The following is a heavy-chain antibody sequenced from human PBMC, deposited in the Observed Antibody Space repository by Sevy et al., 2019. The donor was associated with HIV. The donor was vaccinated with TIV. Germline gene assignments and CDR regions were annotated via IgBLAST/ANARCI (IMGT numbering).Heavy chain of an antibody. CDR3: VRVSTVGAMMDALDT. D-gene: IGHD3-16*01. J-gene: IGHJ3*02. Sequence: GGSLRLSCAASGFTFSDYGVHWVRQTPHKGLEWVAVMSIDGNDKHYADSARGRFTISRDKSKNTLFLELNSLRHEDTAVYSCVRVSTVGAMMDALDTWGQGTMVTVSS. V-gene: IGHV3-30*03. CDR1: GFTFSDYG. CDR2: MSIDGNDK.